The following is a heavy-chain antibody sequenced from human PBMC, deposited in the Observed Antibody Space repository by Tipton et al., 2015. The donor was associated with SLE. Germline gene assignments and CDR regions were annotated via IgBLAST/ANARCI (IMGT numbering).Heavy chain of an antibody. CDR1: GGSISSSSYY. Sequence: TLSLTCTVSGGSISSSSYYWGWIRQPPGKGLEWIGYIYYSGSTNYNPSLKSRVTISVDTSKNQFSLKLSSVTAADTAVYYCASSYGDLDYWGQGTLVTVSS. V-gene: IGHV4-61*05. CDR2: IYYSGST. D-gene: IGHD4-17*01. CDR3: ASSYGDLDY. J-gene: IGHJ4*02.